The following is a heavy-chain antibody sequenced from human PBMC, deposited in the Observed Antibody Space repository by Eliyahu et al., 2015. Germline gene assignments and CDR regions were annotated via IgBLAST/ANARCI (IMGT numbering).Heavy chain of an antibody. CDR2: ISPTGGST. D-gene: IGHD2-15*01. Sequence: EVQLLESGGGLVQPGGSLRLXXXTSGFXFSXXAMNWVRQAPGKGLEWVSAISPTGGSTNYAXPDCRFTVSRDNSKNTLYLQMNNLRAEDTALYYCAKDSQRAPDLEVVTSAYLEYWGQGTLVTVSS. V-gene: IGHV3-23*01. CDR3: AKDSQRAPDLEVVTSAYLEY. J-gene: IGHJ4*02. CDR1: GFXFSXXA.